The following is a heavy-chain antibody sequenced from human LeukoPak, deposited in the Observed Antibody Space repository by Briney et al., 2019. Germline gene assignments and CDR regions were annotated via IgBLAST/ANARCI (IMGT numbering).Heavy chain of an antibody. J-gene: IGHJ4*02. CDR3: ARRAGAYSHPYDY. CDR1: GFTFNTYG. CDR2: ISGSGGST. D-gene: IGHD4/OR15-4a*01. Sequence: HPGGTLRLSCAVSGFTFNTYGMTWVRQAPGKGLEWVSGISGSGGSTYYADSVKGRFTISRDNSKNTLYLQMNSLRAEDTAVYYCARRAGAYSHPYDYWGQGTLVTVSS. V-gene: IGHV3-23*01.